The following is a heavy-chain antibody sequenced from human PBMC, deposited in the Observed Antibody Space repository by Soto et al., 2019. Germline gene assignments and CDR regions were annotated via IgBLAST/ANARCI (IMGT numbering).Heavy chain of an antibody. CDR1: GYTFSNYG. CDR2: ISGYNGNT. Sequence: QVQLVQSGAEVKKPGASVTVSCKTSGYTFSNYGINWVRQAPGQGLEWMGWISGYNGNTNYAQTGQGRVTMTADTSTGTVDMELRSLRSDDTAIYYWSRFIMVGGWFDPNYYHGMDVWGQGTRVTVSS. V-gene: IGHV1-18*01. D-gene: IGHD3-10*02. J-gene: IGHJ6*02. CDR3: SRFIMVGGWFDPNYYHGMDV.